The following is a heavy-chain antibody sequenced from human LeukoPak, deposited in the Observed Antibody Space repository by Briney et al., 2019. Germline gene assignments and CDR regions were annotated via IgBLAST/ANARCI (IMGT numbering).Heavy chain of an antibody. CDR2: IVVGSGNI. CDR1: GFTFTSSS. Sequence: SVKVSCKASGFTFTSSSVQWVRQARGQRLEWIGWIVVGSGNINYAQKFQERVTITRDMSTSKAYMELSSLRSEDTAVYYCVADGFQKEGNAFDIWGQGTMVAVSP. V-gene: IGHV1-58*01. J-gene: IGHJ3*02. D-gene: IGHD1-1*01. CDR3: VADGFQKEGNAFDI.